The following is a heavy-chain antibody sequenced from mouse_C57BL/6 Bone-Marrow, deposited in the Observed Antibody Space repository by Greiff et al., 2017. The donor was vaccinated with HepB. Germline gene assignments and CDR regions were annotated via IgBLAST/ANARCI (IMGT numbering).Heavy chain of an antibody. Sequence: VHLVESGPELVKPGASVKISCKASGYAFSSSWMNWVKQRPGKGLEWIGRIYPGDGDTNYNGKFKGKATLTADKSSSTAYMQLSSLTSEDSAVYFCARDYYGSSLFAYWGQGTLVTVSA. CDR1: GYAFSSSW. D-gene: IGHD1-1*01. CDR2: IYPGDGDT. CDR3: ARDYYGSSLFAY. J-gene: IGHJ3*01. V-gene: IGHV1-82*01.